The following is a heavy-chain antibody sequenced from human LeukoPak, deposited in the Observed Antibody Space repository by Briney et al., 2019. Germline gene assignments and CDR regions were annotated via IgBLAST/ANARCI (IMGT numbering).Heavy chain of an antibody. D-gene: IGHD3-9*01. V-gene: IGHV3-7*01. J-gene: IGHJ4*02. Sequence: GGSLRLSCAASGFTFNNYWMSWVRQAPGKGLEGVANINQSGNEKYYVDSVRGRFTISRDNAKNSLYLQMNSLRDEDTSVYYCARDFGTTGYDLYDYWGQGTLVTVSS. CDR3: ARDFGTTGYDLYDY. CDR1: GFTFNNYW. CDR2: INQSGNEK.